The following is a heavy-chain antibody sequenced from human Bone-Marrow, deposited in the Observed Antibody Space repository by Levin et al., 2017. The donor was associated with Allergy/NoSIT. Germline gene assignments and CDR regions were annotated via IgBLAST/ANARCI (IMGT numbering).Heavy chain of an antibody. J-gene: IGHJ4*02. CDR2: IKPDGSEK. CDR3: SWTLDY. CDR1: GFTFSSSW. V-gene: IGHV3-7*04. Sequence: GGSLRLSCAASGFTFSSSWMDWVRQTPGKGLEWVANIKPDGSEKYYVDSVRGRFTISRDNAKNSMYLQMTSLRPEDTAVYFYSWTLDYWGQGTLVTVSA.